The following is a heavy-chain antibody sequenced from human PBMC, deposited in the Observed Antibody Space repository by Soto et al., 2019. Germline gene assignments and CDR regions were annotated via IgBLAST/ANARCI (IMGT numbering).Heavy chain of an antibody. J-gene: IGHJ4*02. CDR3: ARNPLGIPAFDY. CDR2: INSDGSSI. D-gene: IGHD2-21*01. CDR1: GFTFGSYW. V-gene: IGHV3-74*01. Sequence: DVQLVQSGGGVVQPGGSLRLSCSGSGFTFGSYWMHWVRQVPGKGLVWVSRINSDGSSIKYADSVKGRFTISRDNAKNTLYLQLTRLGGDDTAISYCARNPLGIPAFDYWGQGTLVTVSS.